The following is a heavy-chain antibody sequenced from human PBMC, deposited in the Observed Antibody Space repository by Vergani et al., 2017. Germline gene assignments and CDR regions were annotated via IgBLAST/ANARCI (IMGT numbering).Heavy chain of an antibody. J-gene: IGHJ6*02. CDR2: INHSGST. Sequence: QVQLQQWGAGLLKPSETLSLTCAVYGGSFSGYYWSWIRQPPGKGLEWIGEINHSGSTNYNPSLKSRVTISVDTSKNQFSLKLSSLTAADTAVYYCSRGVKASVWGQGTTVTVSS. CDR3: SRGVKASV. CDR1: GGSFSGYY. V-gene: IGHV4-34*01.